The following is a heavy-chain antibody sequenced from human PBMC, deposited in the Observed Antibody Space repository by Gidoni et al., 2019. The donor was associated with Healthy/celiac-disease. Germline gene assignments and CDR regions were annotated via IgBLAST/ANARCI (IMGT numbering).Heavy chain of an antibody. D-gene: IGHD3-3*01. CDR1: GYTFTSYG. CDR3: ARVRIRFLEWFGGDYYYGMDV. Sequence: QVQLVQSGAEVKKPGASVKVSCKASGYTFTSYGISWVRQAPGQGLEWMGWISAYNGNTNYAQKLQGRVTMTTDTSTSTAYMELRSLRSDDTAVYYCARVRIRFLEWFGGDYYYGMDVWGQGTTVTVSS. J-gene: IGHJ6*02. CDR2: ISAYNGNT. V-gene: IGHV1-18*01.